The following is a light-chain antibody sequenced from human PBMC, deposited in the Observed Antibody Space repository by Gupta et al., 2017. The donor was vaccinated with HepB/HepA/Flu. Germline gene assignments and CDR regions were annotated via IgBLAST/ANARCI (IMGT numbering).Light chain of an antibody. J-gene: IGKJ4*01. Sequence: DIQMTQSPSSLSASVGDRVTFTCRASQNINSSLNWYQQKPGEVPKLLIYAASSLQSGVPSRYNGSRSGTDIILTIRRLQPENFASSYCQHTDSSPVTFGGGTKVDIK. V-gene: IGKV1-39*01. CDR3: QHTDSSPVT. CDR1: QNINSS. CDR2: AAS.